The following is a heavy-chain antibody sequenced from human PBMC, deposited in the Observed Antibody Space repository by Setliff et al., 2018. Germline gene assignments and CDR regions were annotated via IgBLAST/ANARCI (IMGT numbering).Heavy chain of an antibody. CDR2: INTDGSST. V-gene: IGHV3-74*01. D-gene: IGHD3-22*01. J-gene: IGHJ4*02. CDR1: GFTFSSYW. CDR3: ARGSYYYDSSGYYYY. Sequence: GGSLRLSCAASGFTFSSYWMHWVRQAPGKGLVWVSRINTDGSSTSYADSVKGRFTISRDNAKNTLYLQMNSLRAEDTAVYYCARGSYYYDSSGYYYYWGQGTLVTVSS.